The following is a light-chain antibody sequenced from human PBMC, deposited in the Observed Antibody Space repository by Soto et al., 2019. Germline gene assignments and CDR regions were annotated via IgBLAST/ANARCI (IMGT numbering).Light chain of an antibody. J-gene: IGLJ1*01. Sequence: QSVLTQPASVSGSPGQSITISCTGTSSDVGGYNYVSWYQQHPGKAPKLMIYQVSNRPSGVSNRFSASKSGNTASLTISGLQAEDEADYYCSSYTSSSTYVFGTGTKLTGL. V-gene: IGLV2-14*01. CDR3: SSYTSSSTYV. CDR1: SSDVGGYNY. CDR2: QVS.